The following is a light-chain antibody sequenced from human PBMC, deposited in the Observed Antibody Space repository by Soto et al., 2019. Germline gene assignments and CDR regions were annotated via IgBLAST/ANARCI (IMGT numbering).Light chain of an antibody. V-gene: IGKV3-20*01. CDR3: QQHRRTPPFT. J-gene: IGKJ2*01. CDR1: QTVSSRY. Sequence: EIVLTQSPGTLSLSPGERATLSCRASQTVSSRYLAWYQQKPGQAPRLLMYGASNRATGIPDRFSGSGSGTDLALTIIRLEAEDFAVYFCQQHRRTPPFTFGQGTKVEIK. CDR2: GAS.